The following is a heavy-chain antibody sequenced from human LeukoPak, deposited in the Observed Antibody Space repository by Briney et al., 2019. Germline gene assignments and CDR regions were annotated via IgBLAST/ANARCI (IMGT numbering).Heavy chain of an antibody. J-gene: IGHJ6*03. CDR1: GYTFTGYY. CDR3: ARAYSSTEGYYYYYMDV. D-gene: IGHD6-13*01. V-gene: IGHV1-2*02. CDR2: IDPNSGGT. Sequence: ASVKVSCKASGYTFTGYYMHWVRQAPGQGLEWMGWIDPNSGGTNYAQKFQGRVTMTRDTSISTAYMELSRLRSDDTAVYYCARAYSSTEGYYYYYMDVWGKGTTVTVSS.